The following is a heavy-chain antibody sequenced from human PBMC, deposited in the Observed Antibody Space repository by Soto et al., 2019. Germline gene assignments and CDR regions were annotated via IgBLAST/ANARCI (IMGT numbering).Heavy chain of an antibody. D-gene: IGHD2-15*01. CDR2: ISAYNGNT. J-gene: IGHJ6*02. Sequence: ASVKVSCKASGYTFTSYAMHWVLQAPGQGLEWMGWISAYNGNTNYAQKLQGRVTMTTDTSTSTAYMELRSLRSDDTAVYYCARGPFVVVVAATYYYYGMDVWGQGTTVTVSS. V-gene: IGHV1-18*01. CDR3: ARGPFVVVVAATYYYYGMDV. CDR1: GYTFTSYA.